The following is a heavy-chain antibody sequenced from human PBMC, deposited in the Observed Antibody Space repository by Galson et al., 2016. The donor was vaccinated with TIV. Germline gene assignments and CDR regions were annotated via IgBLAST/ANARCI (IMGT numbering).Heavy chain of an antibody. CDR3: AREKVWGGREAGSEAFPYSFFMDV. CDR1: GGSIRSQS. V-gene: IGHV4-4*07. D-gene: IGHD3-10*01. Sequence: LSLTCTVSGGSIRSQSWSWIRQPAGKGLEWIGRIDVSGNTDYSPFLKSRVTMSQDTSNNQFSIRLISLTAADTAVYYCAREKVWGGREAGSEAFPYSFFMDVWGKGTTVTISS. CDR2: IDVSGNT. J-gene: IGHJ6*03.